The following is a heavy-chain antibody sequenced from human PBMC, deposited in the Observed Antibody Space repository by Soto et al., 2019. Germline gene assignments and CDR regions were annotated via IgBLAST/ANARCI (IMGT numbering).Heavy chain of an antibody. V-gene: IGHV1-18*01. D-gene: IGHD2-2*01. CDR3: ARGLLDVVVPAAMGRYYYMDV. J-gene: IGHJ6*03. Sequence: ASVKVSCKASGYTFTSYGISWVRQAPGQGLEWMGWISAYNGNTNYAQKLQGRVTMTTDTSTSTAYMELRSLRSDDTAVYYCARGLLDVVVPAAMGRYYYMDVWGKGTTVTVSS. CDR1: GYTFTSYG. CDR2: ISAYNGNT.